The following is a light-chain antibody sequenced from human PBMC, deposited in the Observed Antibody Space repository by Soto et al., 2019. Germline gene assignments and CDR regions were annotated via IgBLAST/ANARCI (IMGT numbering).Light chain of an antibody. Sequence: EVVLTQSPVTLSLSPGERATLSCRASQSFRGLLAWYQQKPGQAPRLLIYAAYNRATGIPPRFSGSGSGTDFTLTISSLAPEDSAVYYCQQRHMWPITFGQGTRLEIK. CDR1: QSFRGL. J-gene: IGKJ5*01. V-gene: IGKV3-11*01. CDR3: QQRHMWPIT. CDR2: AAY.